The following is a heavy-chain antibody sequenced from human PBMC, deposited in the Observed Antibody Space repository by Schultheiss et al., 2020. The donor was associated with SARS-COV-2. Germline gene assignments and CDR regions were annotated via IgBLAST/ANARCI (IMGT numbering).Heavy chain of an antibody. V-gene: IGHV3-64*04. CDR1: GFTFSSYA. D-gene: IGHD7-27*01. J-gene: IGHJ4*02. CDR3: ARPPSTGDPQPFFDY. CDR2: ISSNGGST. Sequence: GESLKISCAASGFTFSSYAMSWVRQAPGKGLEYVSAISSNGGSTYYADSVKGRFTISRDNSKNTLYLQMNSLRAEDTAVYYCARPPSTGDPQPFFDYWGQGTLVTVSS.